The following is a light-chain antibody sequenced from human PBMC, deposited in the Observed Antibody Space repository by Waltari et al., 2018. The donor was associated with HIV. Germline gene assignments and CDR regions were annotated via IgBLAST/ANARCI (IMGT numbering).Light chain of an antibody. CDR1: SNDVGSYNL. CDR2: EVS. CDR3: CSYAGSNTLGV. J-gene: IGLJ2*01. Sequence: QSALTQPAPVSGSPGQSITISCTGTSNDVGSYNLFSWYQQHPNKAPNFIIYEVSKRPSGVSNRFSGSKSGNTASLTISGLQAEDEADYYCCSYAGSNTLGVFGGGTKLTVL. V-gene: IGLV2-23*02.